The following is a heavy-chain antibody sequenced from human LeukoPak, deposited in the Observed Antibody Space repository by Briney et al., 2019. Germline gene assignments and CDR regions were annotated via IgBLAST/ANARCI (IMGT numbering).Heavy chain of an antibody. CDR2: ISGSGGST. Sequence: TGGSLRLSCAASGFTFSSYAMSWVRQAPGKGLEWVSAISGSGGSTYYADSVKGRFTISRDNSKNTLYLQTNSLRAEDTAVYYCAREKLYSSSWGFQHWGQGTLVTVSS. V-gene: IGHV3-23*01. CDR1: GFTFSSYA. CDR3: AREKLYSSSWGFQH. J-gene: IGHJ1*01. D-gene: IGHD6-13*01.